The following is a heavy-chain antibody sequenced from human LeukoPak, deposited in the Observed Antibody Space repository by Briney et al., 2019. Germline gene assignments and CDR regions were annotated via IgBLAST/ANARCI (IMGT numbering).Heavy chain of an antibody. CDR3: ARSLEMGYGY. D-gene: IGHD2-8*01. J-gene: IGHJ4*02. CDR1: GFTFSSYS. V-gene: IGHV3-21*01. Sequence: KPGGSLRLSCAASGFTFSSYSMNWVRQAPGKGLEWVSSITSSSSYIYYADSVKGRFTISRDNAKNSLYLQMNSLRAEDTAVYYCARSLEMGYGYWGQGTLVAVSS. CDR2: ITSSSSYI.